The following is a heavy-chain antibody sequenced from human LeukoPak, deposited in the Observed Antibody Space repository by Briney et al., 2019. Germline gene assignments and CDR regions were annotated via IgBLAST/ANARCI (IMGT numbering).Heavy chain of an antibody. CDR2: INPNSGGT. CDR3: ARDDGGYEAYFDY. J-gene: IGHJ4*02. CDR1: GYTFTGYY. D-gene: IGHD5-12*01. Sequence: ASVKVSCKASGYTFTGYYMHWVRQAPGQGLEWMGWINPNSGGTNYAQKFQGRDTMTRDTSISTAYMELSRLRSDDTAVYYCARDDGGYEAYFDYWGQGTLVTVSS. V-gene: IGHV1-2*02.